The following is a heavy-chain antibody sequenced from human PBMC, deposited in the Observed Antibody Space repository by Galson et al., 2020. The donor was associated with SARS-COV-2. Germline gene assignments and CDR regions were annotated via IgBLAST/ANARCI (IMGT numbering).Heavy chain of an antibody. CDR2: IYMNGNT. CDR1: GGSVTSGALF. V-gene: IGHV4-61*02. J-gene: IGHJ4*02. CDR3: ASGPYGYYGSL. Sequence: SETLSLTCTVSGGSVTSGALFWSWIRQPAGKGLEWIGRIYMNGNTNYNPSLKSRVTISLDTSKNQFSLKLTSVTAADPAVYYCASGPYGYYGSLWCQGTLVTFSS. D-gene: IGHD5-18*01.